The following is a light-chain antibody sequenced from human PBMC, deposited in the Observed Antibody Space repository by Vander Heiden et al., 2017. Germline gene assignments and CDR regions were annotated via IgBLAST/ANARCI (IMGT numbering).Light chain of an antibody. J-gene: IGLJ3*02. CDR2: EDS. Sequence: SSELTQPPSVSVCPGQTARITCSGHELPKKYAYWFQQKSGQAPVLVIYEDSKRPSGIPERFSGSSSGTMATLTISGAQVEDEGDFYCYSTDSSGNQGVFGGGTKLTVL. V-gene: IGLV3-10*01. CDR1: ELPKKY. CDR3: YSTDSSGNQGV.